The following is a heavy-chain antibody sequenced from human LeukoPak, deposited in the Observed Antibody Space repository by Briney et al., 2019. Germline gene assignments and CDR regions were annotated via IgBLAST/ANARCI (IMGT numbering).Heavy chain of an antibody. J-gene: IGHJ4*02. CDR2: IYPNSGAT. CDR1: GYTFTGYY. CDR3: GTLLSNGPFDY. V-gene: IGHV1-2*02. Sequence: ASVKVSCKASGYTFTGYYMHWVRQAPGQGLEGMGWIYPNSGATKYAQKFQARVTMTRDTSISTAYMELSGLRSDDTAVYYCGTLLSNGPFDYWGQGSLVTVSS.